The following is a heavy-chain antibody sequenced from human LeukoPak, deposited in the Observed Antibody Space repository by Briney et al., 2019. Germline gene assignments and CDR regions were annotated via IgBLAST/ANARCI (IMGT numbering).Heavy chain of an antibody. Sequence: ASVKVSCKASGNTFTSYYTHWVRQAPGQGLEWMGIIDPSGGTYAQRFQGRVTMTRDTSTSTVYMELSSLRSEDTAVYFCARTYYYDSSGYYPLAYWGQGTLVTVSS. D-gene: IGHD3-22*01. V-gene: IGHV1-46*01. J-gene: IGHJ4*02. CDR1: GNTFTSYY. CDR3: ARTYYYDSSGYYPLAY. CDR2: IDPSGG.